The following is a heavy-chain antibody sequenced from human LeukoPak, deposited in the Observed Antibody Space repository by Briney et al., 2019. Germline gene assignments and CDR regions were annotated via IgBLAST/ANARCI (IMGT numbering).Heavy chain of an antibody. V-gene: IGHV3-23*01. CDR3: AKDHLRYYDSSGYYRL. CDR2: IVGSGDST. Sequence: GGSLRLSCLTSGFTLSTNAMSWVRQAPGEGPEWVSAIVGSGDSTYYADSVKGRFTISRDNSKNTLYLQMNSLRAEDTAVYYCAKDHLRYYDSSGYYRLWGQGALVTVSS. J-gene: IGHJ4*02. CDR1: GFTLSTNA. D-gene: IGHD3-22*01.